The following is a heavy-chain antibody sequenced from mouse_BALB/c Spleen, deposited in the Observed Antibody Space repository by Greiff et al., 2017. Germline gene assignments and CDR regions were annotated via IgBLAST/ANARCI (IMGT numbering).Heavy chain of an antibody. CDR3: ARGPPDGYNPFAY. CDR1: GFSLTSYG. CDR2: IWAGGST. V-gene: IGHV2-9*02. J-gene: IGHJ3*01. D-gene: IGHD2-3*01. Sequence: VMLVESGPGLVAPSQSLSITCTVSGFSLTSYGVHWVRQPPGKGLEWLGVIWAGGSTNYNSALMSRLSISKDNSKSQVFLKMNSLQTDDTAMYYCARGPPDGYNPFAYWGQGTLVTVSA.